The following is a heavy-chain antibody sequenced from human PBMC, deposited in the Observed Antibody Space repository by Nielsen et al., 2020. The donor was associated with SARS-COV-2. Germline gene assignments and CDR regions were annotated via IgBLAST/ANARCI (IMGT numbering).Heavy chain of an antibody. CDR3: ARDRYCSGGSCYDNWFDP. V-gene: IGHV4-59*01. Sequence: SETLSLTCTVSGGSISRYYWSWIRQPPGKGLEWIGYIYYSGSTNYNPSLKSRVTISVDTSKNQFSLKLSSVTAADTAVYYCARDRYCSGGSCYDNWFDPWGQGTLVTVSS. J-gene: IGHJ5*02. D-gene: IGHD2-15*01. CDR2: IYYSGST. CDR1: GGSISRYY.